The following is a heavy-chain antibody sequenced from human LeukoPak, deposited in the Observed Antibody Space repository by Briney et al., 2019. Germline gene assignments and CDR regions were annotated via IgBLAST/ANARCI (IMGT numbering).Heavy chain of an antibody. CDR1: GFTFDDYG. V-gene: IGHV3-20*04. CDR2: INWNGGST. J-gene: IGHJ6*03. D-gene: IGHD3-3*01. CDR3: ARGSDFWSGRTRGSMDV. Sequence: SGGSLRLSCAASGFTFDDYGMSWVRQAPGKGLEWVSGINWNGGSTGYADSVKGRFTISRDNAKNSLYLQMNSLRAEDTALYYCARGSDFWSGRTRGSMDVWGKGTTVTVS.